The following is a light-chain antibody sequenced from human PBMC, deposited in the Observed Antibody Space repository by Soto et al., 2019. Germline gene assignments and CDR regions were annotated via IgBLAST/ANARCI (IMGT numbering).Light chain of an antibody. Sequence: EIVFTQSPATLSLSPDERATLSCRASQSVSSYLAWYQQKPGQAPRLLIYDASNRATGIPARFSGSGSGTDFTLTISSLEPEDFAVYYCQQRSNWPPWTFGQGTKVDI. CDR2: DAS. J-gene: IGKJ1*01. CDR1: QSVSSY. V-gene: IGKV3-11*01. CDR3: QQRSNWPPWT.